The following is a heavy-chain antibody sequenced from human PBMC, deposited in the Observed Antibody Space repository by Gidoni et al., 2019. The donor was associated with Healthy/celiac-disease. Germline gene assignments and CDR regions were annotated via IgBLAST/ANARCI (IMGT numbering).Heavy chain of an antibody. V-gene: IGHV3-21*01. CDR1: GFTFRSNS. CDR2: ISSSSSYI. D-gene: IGHD2-2*03. Sequence: EVQRVESGGGLVKPGGSLRLSCAASGFTFRSNSMNWVRQAPGKGLEWVSSISSSSSYIYYADSVKGRFTISRDNAKNSLYLQMNSLRAEDTAVYYCARDRGYCSSTSCPEIGAFDIWGQGTMVTVSS. J-gene: IGHJ3*02. CDR3: ARDRGYCSSTSCPEIGAFDI.